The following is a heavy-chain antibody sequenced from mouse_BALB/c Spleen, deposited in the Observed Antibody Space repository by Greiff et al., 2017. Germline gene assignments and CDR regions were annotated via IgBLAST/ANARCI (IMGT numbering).Heavy chain of an antibody. CDR2: IYPSDSYT. CDR3: TRSEPWFAY. J-gene: IGHJ3*01. Sequence: QVQLQQPGAELVRPGASVKLSCKASGYTFTSYWINWVKQRPGQGLEWIGNIYPSDSYTNYNQKFKDKATLTVDKSSSTAYMQLSSPTSEDSAVYYCTRSEPWFAYWGQGTLVTVSA. V-gene: IGHV1-69*02. CDR1: GYTFTSYW.